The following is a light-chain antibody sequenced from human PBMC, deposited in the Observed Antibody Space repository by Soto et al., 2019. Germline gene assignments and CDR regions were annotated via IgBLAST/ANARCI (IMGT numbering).Light chain of an antibody. J-gene: IGKJ1*01. CDR3: QQYGSSPWT. Sequence: EIVLTQSPGALSLSPGERATLCCRASQSVSSSFVAWFQQKAGQAPRLLIYGTSSRATGIPDRFSGSGSGTDFTLTINRLEPEDFAMYFCQQYGSSPWTFGQGTKVDIK. V-gene: IGKV3-20*01. CDR2: GTS. CDR1: QSVSSSF.